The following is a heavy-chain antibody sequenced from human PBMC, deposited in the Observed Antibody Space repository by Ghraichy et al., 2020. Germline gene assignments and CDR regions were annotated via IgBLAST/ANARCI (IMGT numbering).Heavy chain of an antibody. V-gene: IGHV4-31*03. D-gene: IGHD5/OR15-5a*01. J-gene: IGHJ5*02. CDR2: IYYSGNT. Sequence: SETLSLTCTVSGGSISSVSYYWIWIRQHPGKGLEWIGYIYYSGNTHYNPSLKSRVTISLDTSKNQFSLNLRSVTAADTAMYYCAGETSRRVAIDPWGQGTLVTVSS. CDR1: GGSISSVSYY. CDR3: AGETSRRVAIDP.